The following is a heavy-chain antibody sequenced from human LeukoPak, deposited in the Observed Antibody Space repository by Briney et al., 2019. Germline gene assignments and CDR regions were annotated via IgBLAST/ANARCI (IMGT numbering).Heavy chain of an antibody. J-gene: IGHJ4*02. Sequence: ASVKVSCKASGYTFTGYYMHWVRQAPGQGLEWMGRINPNSGGTNYAQKFQGRVTMTRDTSISTAYMELSRLRSDDTAVYYCATWGLKGDWYYASYFDYWGQGTLVTVSS. CDR1: GYTFTGYY. V-gene: IGHV1-2*06. CDR2: INPNSGGT. D-gene: IGHD1-7*01. CDR3: ATWGLKGDWYYASYFDY.